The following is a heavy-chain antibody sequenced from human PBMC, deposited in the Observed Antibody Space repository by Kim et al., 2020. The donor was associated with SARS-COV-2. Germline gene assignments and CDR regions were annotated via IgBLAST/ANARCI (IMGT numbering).Heavy chain of an antibody. V-gene: IGHV4-39*01. Sequence: SETLSLTCTVSGGSISSSSYYWGWIRQPPGKGLEWIGSIYYSGSTYYNPSLKSRVTISVDTSKNQFSLKLSSVTAADTAVYYCARSQEIVVVITATLFEDYWGQGTLVTVSS. CDR2: IYYSGST. CDR3: ARSQEIVVVITATLFEDY. J-gene: IGHJ4*02. CDR1: GGSISSSSYY. D-gene: IGHD3-22*01.